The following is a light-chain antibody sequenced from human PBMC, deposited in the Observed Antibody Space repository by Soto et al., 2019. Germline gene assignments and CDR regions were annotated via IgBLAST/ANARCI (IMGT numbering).Light chain of an antibody. J-gene: IGKJ1*01. CDR3: RQYGSSSWT. Sequence: EIVLTQSPGTLSLSPGERATLSCRASPSVSGSNLAWYQQKPGQAPRLLIYGASSRATGIPDRFSGSGSGTDFTLTISRLEPEDFAVYYCRQYGSSSWTFGQGTKVDI. CDR2: GAS. V-gene: IGKV3-20*01. CDR1: PSVSGSN.